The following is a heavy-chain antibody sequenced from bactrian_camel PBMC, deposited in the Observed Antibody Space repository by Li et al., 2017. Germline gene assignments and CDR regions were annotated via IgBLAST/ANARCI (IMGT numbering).Heavy chain of an antibody. Sequence: HVQLVESGGGLVQPGESLRLSCAASGFTFSDYWMYWVRQAPGKGLEWVSGINRAGDMTDYADSVKGRFTMFRDNRKNTLYLQMDSLKPEDTSMYYCAAPRLAVWGQWSGSLCTVDNYWGQGTQVTVS. CDR3: AAPRLAVWGQWSGSLCTVDNY. V-gene: IGHV3S1*01. CDR1: GFTFSDYW. J-gene: IGHJ4*01. CDR2: INRAGDMT. D-gene: IGHD3*01.